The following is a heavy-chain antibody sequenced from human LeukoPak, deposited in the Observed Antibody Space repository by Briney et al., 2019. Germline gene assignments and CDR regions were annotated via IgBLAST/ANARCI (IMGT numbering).Heavy chain of an antibody. Sequence: GASVKVSCKASGYTFTSYDINWVRQATGQGLEWMGWINPNSAGTNYAQKFQGRVTMTRDTSISTAYMELSRLRSDDTAVYYCARDERYDSSGYPFDYWGQGTLVTVSS. V-gene: IGHV1-2*02. CDR1: GYTFTSYD. D-gene: IGHD3-22*01. CDR3: ARDERYDSSGYPFDY. J-gene: IGHJ4*02. CDR2: INPNSAGT.